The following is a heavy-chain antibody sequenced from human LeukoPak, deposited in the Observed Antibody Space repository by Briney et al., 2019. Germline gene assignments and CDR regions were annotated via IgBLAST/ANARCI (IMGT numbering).Heavy chain of an antibody. CDR1: GFTFSSYW. Sequence: GGSLRHSCAASGFTFSSYWMHWDRQAPGKGLVWVSRINSDGSSTSYADSVKGRFTISRDNAKNTLYLQMNSLRAEDTAVYYCARASLIAAAGTTRAFDIWAQGKMVTVSS. CDR2: INSDGSST. D-gene: IGHD6-13*01. CDR3: ARASLIAAAGTTRAFDI. V-gene: IGHV3-74*01. J-gene: IGHJ3*02.